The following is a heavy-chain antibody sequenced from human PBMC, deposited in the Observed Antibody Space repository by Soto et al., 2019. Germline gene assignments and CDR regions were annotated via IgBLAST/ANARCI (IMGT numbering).Heavy chain of an antibody. CDR3: ARGQNDQLLWTYMDV. Sequence: GGSLRLSCAASGFTFSSYSMNWVRQAPGKGLEWVSSISSSSSYIYYADSVKGRFTISRDNAKNSLYLQMNSLRAEDTAVYYCARGQNDQLLWTYMDVWGKGTTVTVSS. V-gene: IGHV3-21*01. J-gene: IGHJ6*03. CDR1: GFTFSSYS. D-gene: IGHD2-2*01. CDR2: ISSSSSYI.